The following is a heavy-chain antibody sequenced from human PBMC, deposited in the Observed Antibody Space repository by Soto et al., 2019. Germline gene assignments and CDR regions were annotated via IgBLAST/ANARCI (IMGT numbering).Heavy chain of an antibody. CDR2: IDWDDDK. J-gene: IGHJ6*04. D-gene: IGHD3-16*01. CDR3: ARIVGDGRRDGKAF. Sequence: SGPTLVNPTQTLTLTCTFSGFSLSTSGMCVSWIRQPPGKALEWLARIDWDDDKYYSTSLKTRLTIPKDTSKNQVVLTMTNMDPGATATYYCARIVGDGRRDGKAFGSKGTTVTVSA. V-gene: IGHV2-70*11. CDR1: GFSLSTSGMC.